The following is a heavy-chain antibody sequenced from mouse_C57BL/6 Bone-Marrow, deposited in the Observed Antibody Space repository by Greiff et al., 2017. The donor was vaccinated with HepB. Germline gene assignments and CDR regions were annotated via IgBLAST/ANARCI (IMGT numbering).Heavy chain of an antibody. CDR1: GYAFSSSW. V-gene: IGHV1-82*01. D-gene: IGHD1-1*01. J-gene: IGHJ3*01. Sequence: QVQLQQSGPELVKPGASVKISCKASGYAFSSSWMNWVKQRPGKGLEWIGRIYPGDGDTNYNGKFKGQATLTADKSSSTAYMQLSSLTSEDSAVYFCARGGYYGSSYEGLAYWGQGTLVTVSA. CDR3: ARGGYYGSSYEGLAY. CDR2: IYPGDGDT.